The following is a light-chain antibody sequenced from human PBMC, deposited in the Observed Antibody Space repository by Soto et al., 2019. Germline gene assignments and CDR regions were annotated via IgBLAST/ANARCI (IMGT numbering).Light chain of an antibody. Sequence: EILMTQSPATLSVSPGERATLFCRASQSVGSNLAWYQQKPGQAPRLLIYGPSTRATGIPARFSGSGSGAEFTLTISSLQSEDSAVYYCQQYDYWPPSTFGQGTRVEVK. J-gene: IGKJ1*01. CDR2: GPS. CDR1: QSVGSN. V-gene: IGKV3-15*01. CDR3: QQYDYWPPST.